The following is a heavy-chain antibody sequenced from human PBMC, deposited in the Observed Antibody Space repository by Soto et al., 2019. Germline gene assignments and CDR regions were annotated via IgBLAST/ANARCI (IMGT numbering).Heavy chain of an antibody. V-gene: IGHV1-69*01. Sequence: QVQLVQSRAELKKPGSSVKVSCKASGGTFSSFGISWVRQAPGQGLEWMGGIIPVFGRPNYAQRFRGRLTITADESTITSYMELIDLGSEDTAVYYCAREGSGYNFWGQGTQVTVSS. J-gene: IGHJ1*01. CDR2: IIPVFGRP. D-gene: IGHD5-12*01. CDR3: AREGSGYNF. CDR1: GGTFSSFG.